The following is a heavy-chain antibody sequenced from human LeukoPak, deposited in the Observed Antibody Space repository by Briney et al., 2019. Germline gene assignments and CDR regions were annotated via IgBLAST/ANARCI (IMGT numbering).Heavy chain of an antibody. CDR3: ARDQNYASGNFDY. J-gene: IGHJ4*02. CDR1: GLTFXXXX. Sequence: GGXXRLSCAASGLTFXXXXXXWVRQAPGXXXXXXXSIXXXXXXXYXADSXXXXXXXXXDNAKNSLSLQXKSLXVEDTAVYYCARDQNYASGNFDYWGQGTLVSVSS. V-gene: IGHV3-21*01. D-gene: IGHD3-10*01. CDR2: IXXXXXXX.